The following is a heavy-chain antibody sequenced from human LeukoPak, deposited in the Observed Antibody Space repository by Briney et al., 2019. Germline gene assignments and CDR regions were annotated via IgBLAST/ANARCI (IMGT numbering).Heavy chain of an antibody. CDR1: NGSISSSSYY. CDR2: LYYSGST. Sequence: SETLSLTCIVSNGSISSSSYYWGWICQPPGKGLEWIGSLYYSGSTYYNPSLKTRVTISVDTSKSQFSLKLDSVTAADTAVYYCVRLPDYYYYYMDVWGRGTSVTVSS. V-gene: IGHV4-39*01. CDR3: VRLPDYYYYYMDV. J-gene: IGHJ6*03. D-gene: IGHD1-14*01.